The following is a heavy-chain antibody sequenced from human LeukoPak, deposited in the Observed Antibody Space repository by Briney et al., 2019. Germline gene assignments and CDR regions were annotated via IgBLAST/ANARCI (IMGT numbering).Heavy chain of an antibody. V-gene: IGHV1-46*01. D-gene: IGHD3-22*01. CDR3: ARGRNYYDSSGYYYEGDAFDI. CDR1: GYIFTSYY. CDR2: INPSGGSI. Sequence: PGASVKVSCKASGYIFTSYYMHWVRQAPGQGLEWMGIINPSGGSIRYAQKFQGRVTMTRDTSTSTVYMELSSLRSEDTAVYYCARGRNYYDSSGYYYEGDAFDIWGQGTMVTVSS. J-gene: IGHJ3*02.